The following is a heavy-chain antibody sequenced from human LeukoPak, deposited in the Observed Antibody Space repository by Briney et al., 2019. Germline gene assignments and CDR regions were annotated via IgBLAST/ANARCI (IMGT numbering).Heavy chain of an antibody. V-gene: IGHV3-33*08. D-gene: IGHD2-15*01. CDR1: GFTFSSYG. J-gene: IGHJ3*02. CDR2: IWYDGSNK. Sequence: GGSLILSCAASGFTFSSYGMHWVRQAPGKGLEWVAVIWYDGSNKYYADSVKGRFTISRDNSKNTLYLQMNSLRAEDTAVYYCARVMGGSNAFDIWGQGTMVTVSS. CDR3: ARVMGGSNAFDI.